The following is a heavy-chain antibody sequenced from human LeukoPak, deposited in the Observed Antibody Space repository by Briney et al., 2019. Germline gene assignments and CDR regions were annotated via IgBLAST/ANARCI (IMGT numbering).Heavy chain of an antibody. J-gene: IGHJ4*02. V-gene: IGHV3-23*01. Sequence: GGSLRLSCAASGFTFSSYAMSWVRQAPGKGLEWVSAISGSGGSTYYADSVKGRFIISRDNSKNTLYLQMNSLRAEDTAVYYCAKDFPTYCSSTSCYTIDYWGQGTLVTVSS. CDR3: AKDFPTYCSSTSCYTIDY. CDR2: ISGSGGST. CDR1: GFTFSSYA. D-gene: IGHD2-2*02.